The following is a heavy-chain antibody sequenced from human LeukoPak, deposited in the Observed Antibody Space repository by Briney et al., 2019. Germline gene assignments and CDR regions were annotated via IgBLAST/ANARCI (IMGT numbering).Heavy chain of an antibody. J-gene: IGHJ4*02. CDR3: ARDRGSSGPRYYFDY. V-gene: IGHV1-2*02. CDR2: INPNSGGT. D-gene: IGHD3-22*01. Sequence: ASVKVSCKASGYTFTGYYMHWVRQAPGQGLEWMGWINPNSGGTNYAQKFQGRVTMTRDTSISTAYMELSRLRSDDTAVYYCARDRGSSGPRYYFDYWGQGTLVTVSP. CDR1: GYTFTGYY.